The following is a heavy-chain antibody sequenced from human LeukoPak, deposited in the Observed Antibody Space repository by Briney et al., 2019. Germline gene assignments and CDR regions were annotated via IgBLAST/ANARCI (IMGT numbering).Heavy chain of an antibody. Sequence: GGSLRLSCAASGFTFSSYAMSWVRRAPGKGLEWVSAISGSGGGTYYADSVKGRFTISRDNSKNTLYLQMNSLRAEDTAVYYCAKCRVTLYYYYYMDVWGKGTTVTVSS. D-gene: IGHD2-21*02. CDR2: ISGSGGGT. V-gene: IGHV3-23*01. CDR1: GFTFSSYA. CDR3: AKCRVTLYYYYYMDV. J-gene: IGHJ6*03.